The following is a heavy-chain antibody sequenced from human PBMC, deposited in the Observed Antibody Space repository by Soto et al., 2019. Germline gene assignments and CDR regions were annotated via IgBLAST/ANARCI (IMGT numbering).Heavy chain of an antibody. CDR2: IYHSGST. J-gene: IGHJ4*02. D-gene: IGHD4-17*01. V-gene: IGHV4-38-2*01. Sequence: TSETLSLTCAVSGYSISSGYYWGWIRQPPGKGLEWIGSIYHSGSTYYNPSLKSRVTISVDTSKNQFSLKLSSVTAADTAVYYCARASPVLRFFDYWGQGTLVTVSS. CDR3: ARASPVLRFFDY. CDR1: GYSISSGYY.